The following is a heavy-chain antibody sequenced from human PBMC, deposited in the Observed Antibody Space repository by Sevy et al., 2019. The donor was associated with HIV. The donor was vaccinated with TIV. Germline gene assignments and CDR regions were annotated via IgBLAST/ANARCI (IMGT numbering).Heavy chain of an antibody. CDR2: IDWDDNK. V-gene: IGHV2-70*01. CDR3: ARILSLGSTGLDS. J-gene: IGHJ4*02. D-gene: IGHD1-1*01. CDR1: GFSLSSLGLC. Sequence: SGPTLVNPTQTLTLTCTFSGFSLSSLGLCVSWIRQPPGKALEWLALIDWDDNKYYTTSLKTRLTISKDTSKNQVVLTMTNMDPVDTATYYCARILSLGSTGLDSWGPGTLVTVSS.